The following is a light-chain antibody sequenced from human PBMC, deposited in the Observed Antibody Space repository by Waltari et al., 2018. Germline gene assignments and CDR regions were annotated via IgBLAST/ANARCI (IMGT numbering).Light chain of an antibody. CDR2: GAS. CDR3: QQYGGPRLT. J-gene: IGKJ4*01. Sequence: EIVLTQSPDTLSLSPGERATLSCRASQSDTSNYLAWYQQSLDQPHRLLIYGASSRATGIRGRCSGSVSGTEFTLTISRLEPQDFAVNSCQQYGGPRLTFGGGTKVEMK. CDR1: QSDTSNY. V-gene: IGKV3-20*01.